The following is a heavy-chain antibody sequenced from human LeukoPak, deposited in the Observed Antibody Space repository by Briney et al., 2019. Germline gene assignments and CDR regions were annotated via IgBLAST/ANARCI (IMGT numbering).Heavy chain of an antibody. D-gene: IGHD6-6*01. CDR3: ARGAARPPSI. Sequence: SETLSLTCTVSGYSITSIYYWGWVRQPPGKGLEWIGSIHHRGNTYYNPSLNSRVTMSVDTSKNQFSLKLTSVTAADTAVYYCARGAARPPSIWGQGTLVTVSS. J-gene: IGHJ4*02. V-gene: IGHV4-38-2*02. CDR2: IHHRGNT. CDR1: GYSITSIYY.